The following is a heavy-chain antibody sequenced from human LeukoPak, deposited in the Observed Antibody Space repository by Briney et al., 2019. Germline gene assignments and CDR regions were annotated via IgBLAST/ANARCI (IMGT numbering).Heavy chain of an antibody. CDR2: IYYSGST. CDR1: GGSISSSSYY. Sequence: SETLSLTCTVSGGSISSSSYYWGWIRQPPGKGLEWIGSIYYSGSTYYNPSLQSRVTISVDTSKNQFSLKLSSVTAADTAVYYCASQGDRRIPPNLLYYYYYMDVWGKGTTVTVSS. CDR3: ASQGDRRIPPNLLYYYYYMDV. V-gene: IGHV4-39*01. D-gene: IGHD3-10*01. J-gene: IGHJ6*03.